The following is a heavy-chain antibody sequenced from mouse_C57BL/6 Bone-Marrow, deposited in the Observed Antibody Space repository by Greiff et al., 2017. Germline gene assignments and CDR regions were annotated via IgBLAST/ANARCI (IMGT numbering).Heavy chain of an antibody. J-gene: IGHJ4*01. Sequence: QVQLQQPGAELVMPGASVKLSCKASGYTFTSYWMHWVKQRPGQGLEWIGEIDPSDSYTNYNQKFKGKSTLTVDKSSSTAYMHRSSLTSEDSAVXYCARSPTVSYYAMDYWGQGTSVTVSS. CDR3: ARSPTVSYYAMDY. D-gene: IGHD1-1*01. CDR1: GYTFTSYW. V-gene: IGHV1-69*01. CDR2: IDPSDSYT.